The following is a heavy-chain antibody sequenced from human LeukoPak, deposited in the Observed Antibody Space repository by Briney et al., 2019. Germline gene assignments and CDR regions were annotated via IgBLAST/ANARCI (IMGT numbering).Heavy chain of an antibody. V-gene: IGHV3-23*01. J-gene: IGHJ4*02. CDR2: ISGSGGST. Sequence: GGSLRLSCAASGFTFSSYAMSWVRQAPGKGLEWVSAISGSGGSTYYADSVKGRFTISRDNSKNTLYLQMNSLRAEDTSVYYCAAPLYGSGSWDYWGQGTLVTVSS. CDR3: AAPLYGSGSWDY. CDR1: GFTFSSYA. D-gene: IGHD3-10*01.